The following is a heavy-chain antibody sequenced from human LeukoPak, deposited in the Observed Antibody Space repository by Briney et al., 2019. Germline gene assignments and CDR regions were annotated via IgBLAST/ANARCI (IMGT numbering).Heavy chain of an antibody. D-gene: IGHD3-10*01. V-gene: IGHV3-7*01. CDR3: AREGDAFDI. Sequence: PGGSLRLSCTASGFTFMSYAMSWVRQAPGEGLEWVANTGQTGIENYYVDSVKGRFTISRDNTKNSVFLQMNSLRAEDTAVYYCAREGDAFDIWGQGTMVTVSS. CDR2: TGQTGIEN. CDR1: GFTFMSYA. J-gene: IGHJ3*02.